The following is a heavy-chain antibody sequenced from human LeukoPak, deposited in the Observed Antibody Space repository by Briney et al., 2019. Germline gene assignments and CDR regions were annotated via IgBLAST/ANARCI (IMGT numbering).Heavy chain of an antibody. D-gene: IGHD5-12*01. CDR2: IYSGGST. CDR3: ARDRDGVATLDY. V-gene: IGHV3-66*01. J-gene: IGHJ4*02. CDR1: GFTVSSNY. Sequence: PGGSLRLSCAASGFTVSSNYMSWVRQAPGKGLEWVSLIYSGGSTHYADSVKGRFTISRDNSKNTLYLQINSLRAEDTAVYYCARDRDGVATLDYWGQGTLVTVST.